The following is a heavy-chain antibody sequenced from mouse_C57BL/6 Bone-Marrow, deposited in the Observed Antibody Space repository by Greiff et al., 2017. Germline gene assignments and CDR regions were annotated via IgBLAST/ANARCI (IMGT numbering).Heavy chain of an antibody. J-gene: IGHJ2*01. CDR1: GYTFTDYY. CDR3: ARLSGWSHYFDY. D-gene: IGHD2-3*01. CDR2: IYPGSGNT. V-gene: IGHV1-76*01. Sequence: QVQLKESGAELVRPGASVKLSCKASGYTFTDYYINWVKQRPGQGLEWIARIYPGSGNTYYNEKFKGKATLTAEKSSSTAYMQLSSLTSEDSAVYFCARLSGWSHYFDYWGQGTTRTVSS.